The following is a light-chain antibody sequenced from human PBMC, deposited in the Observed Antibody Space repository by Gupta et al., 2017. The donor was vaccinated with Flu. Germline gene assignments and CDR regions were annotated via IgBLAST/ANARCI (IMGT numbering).Light chain of an antibody. Sequence: DIQMTQSPSSLSASVGDRVTITCRASQSISSYLNWYQQTPEKAPKFLIYSASNLQSGVSSRFSGSGSGTDFTLTISSLQPEDFATYYCQQSDTTPLTFGGGTKVEIK. J-gene: IGKJ4*01. CDR3: QQSDTTPLT. CDR1: QSISSY. V-gene: IGKV1-39*01. CDR2: SAS.